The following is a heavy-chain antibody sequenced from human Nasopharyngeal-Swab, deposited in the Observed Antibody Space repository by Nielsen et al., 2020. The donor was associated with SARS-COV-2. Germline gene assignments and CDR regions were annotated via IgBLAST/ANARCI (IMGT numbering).Heavy chain of an antibody. CDR3: ANLVWGSRPPFDY. V-gene: IGHV3-74*01. D-gene: IGHD3-16*01. Sequence: VRQAPGKGLLWVSRINSDVSSTSYADSVKGRFTISRDNSKNTLYLQMNSLRAEDTAVYYCANLVWGSRPPFDYWGQGTLVTV. J-gene: IGHJ4*02. CDR2: INSDVSST.